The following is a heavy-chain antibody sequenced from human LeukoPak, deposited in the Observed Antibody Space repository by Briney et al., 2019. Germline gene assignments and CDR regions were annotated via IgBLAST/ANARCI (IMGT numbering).Heavy chain of an antibody. CDR3: ARGSDSGYDKIENWFDP. Sequence: SETLSLTCTVSGGSISSYYWSWIQQPPGKGLEWIGYIYYSGSTNYNPSLKSRVTISVDTSKNQFSLKLSSVTAADTAVYYCARGSDSGYDKIENWFDPWGQGTLVTVSS. J-gene: IGHJ5*02. D-gene: IGHD5-12*01. CDR2: IYYSGST. CDR1: GGSISSYY. V-gene: IGHV4-59*01.